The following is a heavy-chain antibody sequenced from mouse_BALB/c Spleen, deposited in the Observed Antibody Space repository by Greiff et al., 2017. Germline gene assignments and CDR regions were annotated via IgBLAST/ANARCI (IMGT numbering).Heavy chain of an antibody. CDR2: ISYSGST. Sequence: VQLVESGPSLVKPSQTLSLTCSVTGDSITSGYWNWIRKFPGNKLEYMGYISYSGSTYYNPSLKSRISITRDTSKNQYYLQLNSVTTEDTATYYCARYDYDGYYYAMDYWGQGTSVTVSS. D-gene: IGHD2-4*01. J-gene: IGHJ4*01. CDR1: GDSITSGY. V-gene: IGHV3-8*02. CDR3: ARYDYDGYYYAMDY.